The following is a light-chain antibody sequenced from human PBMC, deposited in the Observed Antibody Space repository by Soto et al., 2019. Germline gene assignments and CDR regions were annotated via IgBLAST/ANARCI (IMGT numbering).Light chain of an antibody. Sequence: QSALTQPASVSGSPGQSITISCTGSSSDVGGYNYVSWYQQHPGKAPKLMIYEVSNRPSGISNRFSGSKSGNTASLTLSGLQAEDEADYYCSSYAGSYSLFGGGTKLTVL. CDR2: EVS. CDR1: SSDVGGYNY. J-gene: IGLJ2*01. CDR3: SSYAGSYSL. V-gene: IGLV2-14*01.